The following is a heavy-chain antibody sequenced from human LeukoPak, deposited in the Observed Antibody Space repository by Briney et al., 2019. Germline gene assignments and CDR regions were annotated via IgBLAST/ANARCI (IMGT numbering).Heavy chain of an antibody. CDR3: GGTAILSYYYYMDV. D-gene: IGHD5-18*01. CDR1: GDSISSGSYY. CDR2: IYYSGST. J-gene: IGHJ6*03. V-gene: IGHV4-61*01. Sequence: SETLSLTCTVSGDSISSGSYYWSWIRQPPGKGLEWIGYIYYSGSTNYNPSLKSRVTISVDTSKNQFSLKLSSVTAADTAVYYCGGTAILSYYYYMDVWGKGTTVTISS.